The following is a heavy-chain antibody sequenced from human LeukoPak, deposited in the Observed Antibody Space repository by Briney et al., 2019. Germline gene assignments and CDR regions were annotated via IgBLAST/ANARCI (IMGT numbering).Heavy chain of an antibody. V-gene: IGHV7-4-1*02. CDR1: GYTFTSYA. Sequence: ASVKVSCKASGYTFTSYAMNWVRQAPGQGLEWMGWINTNTGNPTYAQGFTGRFVFSLDTSVSTAYLQISSLKAEDTAVYYCARSYYHFWSDYQYPGDYWGQGTLVTVSS. CDR2: INTNTGNP. CDR3: ARSYYHFWSDYQYPGDY. D-gene: IGHD3-3*01. J-gene: IGHJ4*02.